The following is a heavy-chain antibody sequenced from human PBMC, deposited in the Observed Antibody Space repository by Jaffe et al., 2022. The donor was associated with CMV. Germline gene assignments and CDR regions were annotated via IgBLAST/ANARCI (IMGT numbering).Heavy chain of an antibody. D-gene: IGHD3-22*01. Sequence: QVQLVESGGGVVQPGRSLRLSCAASGFTFSSYGMHWVRQAPGKGLEWVAVISYDGSNKYYADSVKGRFTISRDNSKNTLYLQMNSLRAEDTAVYYCAKEWYYYDSSGYYYSEGDAFDIWGQGTMVTVSS. V-gene: IGHV3-30*18. J-gene: IGHJ3*02. CDR2: ISYDGSNK. CDR3: AKEWYYYDSSGYYYSEGDAFDI. CDR1: GFTFSSYG.